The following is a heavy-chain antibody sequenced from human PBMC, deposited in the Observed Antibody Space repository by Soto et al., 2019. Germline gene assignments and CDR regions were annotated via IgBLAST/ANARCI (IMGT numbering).Heavy chain of an antibody. D-gene: IGHD3-22*01. CDR3: AREGSFVSGYYPN. CDR1: GFTVSSNY. Sequence: GGSLRLSCAASGFTVSSNYMRWVRQAPGKGLECVSVIYSGGSTYYADSVKGRFTISRDNSKNKLYLQMNSLRAEDTAVYYCAREGSFVSGYYPNWGQGTLVTVSS. V-gene: IGHV3-53*01. CDR2: IYSGGST. J-gene: IGHJ4*02.